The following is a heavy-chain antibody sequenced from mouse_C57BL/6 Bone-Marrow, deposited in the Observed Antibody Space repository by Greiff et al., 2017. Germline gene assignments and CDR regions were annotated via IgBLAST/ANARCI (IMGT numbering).Heavy chain of an antibody. V-gene: IGHV3-6*01. D-gene: IGHD1-1*01. CDR1: GYSITSGYY. CDR2: ISYDGSN. J-gene: IGHJ3*01. CDR3: ARRYGSSSFAY. Sequence: EVQLQQSGPGLVKPSQSLSLTCSVTGYSITSGYYWNWIRQFPGNKLEWMGYISYDGSNNYNPSLKNRIPITRDTSKNQFFLKLNSVTTEDTATYYCARRYGSSSFAYWGQGTLVTVSA.